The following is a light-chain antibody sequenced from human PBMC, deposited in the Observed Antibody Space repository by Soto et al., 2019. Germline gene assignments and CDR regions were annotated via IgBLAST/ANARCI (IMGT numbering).Light chain of an antibody. CDR2: GNS. V-gene: IGLV1-40*01. CDR3: QSYDSSLSAYYV. J-gene: IGLJ1*01. CDR1: SSNIGAGYD. Sequence: QAVVTQPPSVSGAPGQRVTISCTGSSSNIGAGYDVHWYQQLPGTAPKLLIYGNSNRPSGVPDRFSGSKSDTSASLAITGLQAEDEADYYCQSYDSSLSAYYVFGTGTKLTVL.